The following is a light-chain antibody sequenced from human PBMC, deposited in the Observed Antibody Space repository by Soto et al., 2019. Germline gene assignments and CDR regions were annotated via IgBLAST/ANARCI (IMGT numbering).Light chain of an antibody. CDR1: SSDVGGYNY. J-gene: IGLJ2*01. V-gene: IGLV2-8*01. CDR3: SSYAGSNNLV. CDR2: EVN. Sequence: QPVLTQPPSASGSPGQSVTISCTGTSSDVGGYNYVSWYQQHPGKAPKLMIYEVNKWPSGVPDRFSGSKSGNTASLTVSGLQAEDEADYYCSSYAGSNNLVFGGGTKVTVL.